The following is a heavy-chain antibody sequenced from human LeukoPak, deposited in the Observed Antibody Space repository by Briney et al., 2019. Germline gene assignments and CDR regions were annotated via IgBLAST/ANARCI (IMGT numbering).Heavy chain of an antibody. D-gene: IGHD2-15*01. CDR1: GYTFTGYY. CDR2: INPNSGGT. CDR3: ARIVVVANGPLFDP. J-gene: IGHJ5*02. Sequence: SVKVSCKASGYTFTGYYMHWVRQAAGQGLEWMGRINPNSGGTNYAQKFQGRVTMTRDTSISTAYMELSRLRSDDTAVYYCARIVVVANGPLFDPWGQGTLVTVSS. V-gene: IGHV1-2*06.